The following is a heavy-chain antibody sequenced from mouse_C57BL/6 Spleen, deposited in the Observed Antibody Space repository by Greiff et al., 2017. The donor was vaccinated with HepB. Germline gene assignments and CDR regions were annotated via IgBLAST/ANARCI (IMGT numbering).Heavy chain of an antibody. CDR2: ISDGGSYT. CDR1: GFTFSSYA. J-gene: IGHJ2*01. CDR3: ARAPAQATIFDY. V-gene: IGHV5-4*03. Sequence: EVMLVESGGGLVKPGGSLKLSCAASGFTFSSYAMSWVRQTPEKRLEWVATISDGGSYTYYPDNVKGRFTISRDNAKNNLYLQMSHLKSEDTAMYYCARAPAQATIFDYWGQGTTLTVSS. D-gene: IGHD3-2*02.